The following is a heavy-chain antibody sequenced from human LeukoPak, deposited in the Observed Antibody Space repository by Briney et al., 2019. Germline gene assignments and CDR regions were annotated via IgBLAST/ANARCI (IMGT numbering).Heavy chain of an antibody. V-gene: IGHV1-69*13. Sequence: ASVKVSCKASGGTFISYAISWVRQAPGQGLEWMGGIIPIFGTANYAQKFQGRVTITADESTSTAYMELSSLRSEDTAVYYCAGGPPEMATTHWGQGTLVTVSS. CDR1: GGTFISYA. CDR3: AGGPPEMATTH. CDR2: IIPIFGTA. J-gene: IGHJ4*02. D-gene: IGHD5-24*01.